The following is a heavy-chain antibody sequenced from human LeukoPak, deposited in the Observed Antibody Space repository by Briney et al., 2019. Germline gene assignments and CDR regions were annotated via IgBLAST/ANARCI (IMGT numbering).Heavy chain of an antibody. D-gene: IGHD6-19*01. V-gene: IGHV3-20*01. CDR1: GFTFDDYG. CDR3: ARSSVAALRGASDI. CDR2: INWNGGST. J-gene: IGHJ3*02. Sequence: RAGGSLRLSCAASGFTFDDYGMSWVRQAPEKGLEWVSGINWNGGSTGYADSVKGRFTISRDNAKNSLYLQMNSLRAEDTALYHCARSSVAALRGASDIWGQGTMVTVSS.